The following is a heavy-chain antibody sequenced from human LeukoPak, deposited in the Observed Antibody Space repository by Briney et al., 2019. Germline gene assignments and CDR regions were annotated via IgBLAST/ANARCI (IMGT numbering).Heavy chain of an antibody. CDR1: GFTFSSYS. CDR3: VGDRGISKTLPFDY. CDR2: ISSSSSYI. V-gene: IGHV3-21*01. D-gene: IGHD6-13*01. Sequence: PGGSLRLYCAASGFTFSSYSMNWVRQAPGKGLEWVSSISSSSSYIYYADSVKGRFTISRDNAKNSLYLQMNSLRAEDTAVYYCVGDRGISKTLPFDYWGQGTLVTVSS. J-gene: IGHJ4*02.